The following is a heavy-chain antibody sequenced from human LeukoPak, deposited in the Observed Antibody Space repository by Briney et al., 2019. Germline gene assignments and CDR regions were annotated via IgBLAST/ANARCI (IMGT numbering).Heavy chain of an antibody. CDR1: GYSISSGYY. J-gene: IGHJ5*02. Sequence: PSETLSLTCAVSGYSISSGYYWGWIRQPPGKGLEWIGYIYYSGSTNYNPSLKSRVTISVDTSKNQFSLKLSSVTAADTAVYYCARGLEPTGDSYGYLNWFDPWGQGTLVTVSS. CDR3: ARGLEPTGDSYGYLNWFDP. V-gene: IGHV4-61*01. CDR2: IYYSGST. D-gene: IGHD5-18*01.